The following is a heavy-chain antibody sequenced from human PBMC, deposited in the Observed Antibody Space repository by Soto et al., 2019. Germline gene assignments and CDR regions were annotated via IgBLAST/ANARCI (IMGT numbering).Heavy chain of an antibody. V-gene: IGHV4-30-4*08. CDR2: IYYSWST. CDR3: AXXSVXGMDV. Sequence: LTRAVSGASISSGGYYWSWTRHHPGEGMEWIGYIYYSWSTCYSPSLKSRLAISMDTSKNQFSLKVGSVTAADPXVYYCAXXSVXGMDVWGQGTTVTVSS. J-gene: IGHJ6*02. D-gene: IGHD3-10*01. CDR1: GASISSGGYY.